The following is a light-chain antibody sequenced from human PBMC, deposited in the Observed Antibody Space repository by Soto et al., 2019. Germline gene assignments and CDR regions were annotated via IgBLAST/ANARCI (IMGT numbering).Light chain of an antibody. CDR2: DAS. V-gene: IGKV1-33*01. J-gene: IGKJ1*01. CDR3: QQYDNLPWT. CDR1: QDISNY. Sequence: DIQMTQSPSSLSASVGDRVTIICQASQDISNYLNWYQKKPGKAPRLLIYDASNLETGVPSRFSGSGSGTDFTFTISSLQPEDIATYYGQQYDNLPWTFGQGTKVEIK.